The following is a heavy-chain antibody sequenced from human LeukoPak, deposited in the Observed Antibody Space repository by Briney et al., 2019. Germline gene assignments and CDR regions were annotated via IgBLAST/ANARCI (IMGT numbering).Heavy chain of an antibody. CDR3: AKAYYDSSGYSYYFDY. CDR1: GSPFSAYS. Sequence: GGSLRLSCAASGSPFSAYSLNWVRQAPGKGLEWVSSISGSSSYMFYADSVKGRFTISRDNAKNSLYLQMNSLRAEDTAVYYCAKAYYDSSGYSYYFDYWGRGTLVTVSS. CDR2: ISGSSSYM. V-gene: IGHV3-21*01. D-gene: IGHD3-22*01. J-gene: IGHJ4*02.